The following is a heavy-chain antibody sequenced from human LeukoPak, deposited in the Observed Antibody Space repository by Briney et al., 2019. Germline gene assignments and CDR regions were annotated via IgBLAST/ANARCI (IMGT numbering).Heavy chain of an antibody. CDR1: GGSISSYY. CDR2: IYCSGST. J-gene: IGHJ4*02. CDR3: AKRGPYYYGSGSYYKGAQYYFDS. V-gene: IGHV4-59*12. Sequence: SETLSLTCTVSGGSISSYYWSWIRQPPGKGLEWIGYIYCSGSTNYNPSLKSRVTISVDTSKNQFSLKLSSVTAADTAVYYCAKRGPYYYGSGSYYKGAQYYFDSWGQGPLVTVSS. D-gene: IGHD3-10*01.